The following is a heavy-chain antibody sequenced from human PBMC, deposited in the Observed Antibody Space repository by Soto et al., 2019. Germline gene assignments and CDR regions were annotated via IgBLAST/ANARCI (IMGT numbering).Heavy chain of an antibody. CDR1: GGTFSSYA. CDR2: IIPIFGTA. D-gene: IGHD2-21*02. V-gene: IGHV1-69*01. Sequence: QVQLVQSGAEVKKPGSSVKVSCKASGGTFSSYAISWVRQAPGQGLEWMGGIIPIFGTANYAQKFQGRVTITADESTSTAYMELSSLRSEDTAVYYCARSPWGDCYSSHYYGMDVWGQGTTVTVSS. J-gene: IGHJ6*02. CDR3: ARSPWGDCYSSHYYGMDV.